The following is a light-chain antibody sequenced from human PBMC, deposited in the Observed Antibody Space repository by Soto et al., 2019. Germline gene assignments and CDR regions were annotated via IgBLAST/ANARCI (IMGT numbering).Light chain of an antibody. J-gene: IGKJ3*01. CDR1: QSVGSN. CDR3: LQYNNWPFT. Sequence: ETVMTQSPATLSVSPGERATLSCRASQSVGSNLAWYQQKPGQSPRLLIYGAFTRATGIPARFSGSGSGTEFTLTISSLQSEDFAVYYCLQYNNWPFTFGPGTKADIK. V-gene: IGKV3-15*01. CDR2: GAF.